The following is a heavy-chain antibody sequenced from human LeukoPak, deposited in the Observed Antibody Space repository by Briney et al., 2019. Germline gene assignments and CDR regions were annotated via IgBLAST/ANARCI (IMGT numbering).Heavy chain of an antibody. J-gene: IGHJ4*02. V-gene: IGHV3-48*01. CDR1: GFTFSSHS. CDR2: ISSSSSTI. Sequence: PGGSLRLSCAASGFTFSSHSMNWVRQAPGKGLEWVSYISSSSSTIYYADSVEGRFTIPRDNAKNSLYLQMNSLRAEDTAVYYCASPSTPHSSDIYYFDYWGQGTLVTVSS. D-gene: IGHD3-22*01. CDR3: ASPSTPHSSDIYYFDY.